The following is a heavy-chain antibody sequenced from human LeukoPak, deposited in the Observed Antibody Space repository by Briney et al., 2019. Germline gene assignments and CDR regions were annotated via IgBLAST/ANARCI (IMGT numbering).Heavy chain of an antibody. CDR1: GGSFSGYY. V-gene: IGHV4-34*01. D-gene: IGHD3-10*01. CDR3: ARDPRNLWFGELFKYYFDY. Sequence: SETLSLTCAVYGGSFSGYYWSWIRQPPGKGLEWIGEINHSGSTNYNPSLKSRVTISVDTSKNQFSLKLSSVTAADTAVYYCARDPRNLWFGELFKYYFDYWGQGTLVTVSS. J-gene: IGHJ4*02. CDR2: INHSGST.